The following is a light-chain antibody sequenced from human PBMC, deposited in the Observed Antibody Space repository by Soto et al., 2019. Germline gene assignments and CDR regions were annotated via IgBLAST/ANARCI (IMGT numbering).Light chain of an antibody. CDR2: EVS. CDR3: SSYTSSSTLLV. Sequence: QYALTQPASVSGSPGQSITISCTGTSSDVGGYNYVSWYQQHPGKAPKLMIYEVSNRPSGVSNRFSGSKSGNTASLTISGLQADDEADYYCSSYTSSSTLLVFGGGTKLTVL. V-gene: IGLV2-14*01. CDR1: SSDVGGYNY. J-gene: IGLJ2*01.